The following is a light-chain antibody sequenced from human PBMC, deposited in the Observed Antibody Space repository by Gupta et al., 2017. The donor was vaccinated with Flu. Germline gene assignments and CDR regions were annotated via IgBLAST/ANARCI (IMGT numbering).Light chain of an antibody. CDR3: QQSWSPPLT. CDR2: SAS. V-gene: IGKV1-39*01. Sequence: DIQMTQSPSSLSASIGDRVTITCRVSQSIYNYLTWYQQSPGKAPRLLIYSASTLQSGVPSRFSGSGSGTDFTLTINGLQPEDFATYYCQQSWSPPLTFGGGAKVEIE. J-gene: IGKJ4*01. CDR1: QSIYNY.